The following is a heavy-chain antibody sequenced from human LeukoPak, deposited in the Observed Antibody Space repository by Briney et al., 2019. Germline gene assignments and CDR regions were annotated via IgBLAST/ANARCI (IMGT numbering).Heavy chain of an antibody. CDR3: ARNDDVFDI. V-gene: IGHV3-7*01. CDR1: GLTFGSHW. Sequence: GGSLRLSCVASGLTFGSHWMSGVRQAPAKGLEWVANIKQDASVKQYVDSVKGRFTISRDNAKNSLYLQMTSLRAEDTAVYYCARNDDVFDIWGQGTMVTVSS. J-gene: IGHJ3*02. CDR2: IKQDASVK. D-gene: IGHD1-1*01.